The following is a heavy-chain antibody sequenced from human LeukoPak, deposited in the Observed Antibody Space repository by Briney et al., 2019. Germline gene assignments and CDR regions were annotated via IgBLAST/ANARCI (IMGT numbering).Heavy chain of an antibody. CDR1: GGSISSYY. CDR3: ARPYYYDSRIDP. V-gene: IGHV4-4*09. J-gene: IGHJ5*02. CDR2: IYTSGST. Sequence: SETLSLTCTVSGGSISSYYWSWIRQPPGKGLEWIGYIYTSGSTNYNPSLKGRVTISVDTSKNQFSLKLSSVTAADTAVYYCARPYYYDSRIDPWGQGTLVTVSS. D-gene: IGHD3-22*01.